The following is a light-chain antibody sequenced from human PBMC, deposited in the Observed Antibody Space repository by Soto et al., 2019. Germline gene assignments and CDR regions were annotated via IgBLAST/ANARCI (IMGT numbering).Light chain of an antibody. CDR2: DNN. CDR3: GTWDSSLNAYVV. Sequence: QSVLTQPPSVSAAPGQKVTISCSGSSSNIGNNYVSWYQQLPGTAPKLLIYDNNKRPSGIPDRFSGSKSGTSATLGITGLQTGDEADDYGGTWDSSLNAYVVFGGGTKLTVL. J-gene: IGLJ2*01. V-gene: IGLV1-51*01. CDR1: SSNIGNNY.